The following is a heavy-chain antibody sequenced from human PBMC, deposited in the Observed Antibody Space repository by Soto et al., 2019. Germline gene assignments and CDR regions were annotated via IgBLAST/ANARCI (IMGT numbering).Heavy chain of an antibody. CDR2: IYYSGST. D-gene: IGHD3-22*01. CDR1: GGSISSGDYY. CDR3: ARFEDYYDSKPGSGWYFGL. Sequence: KPSETLSLTCTVSGGSISSGDYYWSWIRQPPGKGLEWIGYIYYSGSTYYNPSLKSRVTISVDTSKNQFSLKLSSVTAADTAVYYCARFEDYYDSKPGSGWYFGLWGRGTLVTVSS. V-gene: IGHV4-30-4*01. J-gene: IGHJ2*01.